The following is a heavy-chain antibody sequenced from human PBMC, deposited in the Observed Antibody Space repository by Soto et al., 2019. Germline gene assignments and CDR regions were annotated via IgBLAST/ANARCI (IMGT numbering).Heavy chain of an antibody. J-gene: IGHJ4*02. CDR3: ARGVAARHYFDY. V-gene: IGHV1-69*13. CDR2: IIPIFGTA. D-gene: IGHD6-6*01. Sequence: SVKVSCKASGCTFGSYAISCVRQAPGQGLEWMGGIIPIFGTANYAQKFQGRVTITADESTSTAYMELSSLRSEDTAVYYCARGVAARHYFDYWGQGTLVTVSS. CDR1: GCTFGSYA.